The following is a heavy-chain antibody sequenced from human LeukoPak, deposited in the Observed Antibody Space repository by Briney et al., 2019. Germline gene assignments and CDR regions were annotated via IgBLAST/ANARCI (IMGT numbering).Heavy chain of an antibody. J-gene: IGHJ4*02. CDR2: INWNGGST. CDR3: ARHSGGIAARPFDY. D-gene: IGHD6-6*01. CDR1: GFTFDDYG. V-gene: IGHV3-20*04. Sequence: GGSLRLSCAASGFTFDDYGMSWVRQAPGKGLEWVSGINWNGGSTGYADSVKGRFTISRDNAKNSLYLQMNSLRAEDTALYYCARHSGGIAARPFDYWGQGTLVTVSS.